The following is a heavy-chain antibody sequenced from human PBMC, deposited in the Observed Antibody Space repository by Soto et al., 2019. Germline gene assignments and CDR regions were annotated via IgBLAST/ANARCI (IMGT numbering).Heavy chain of an antibody. CDR3: ARDYGSPIAARPI. Sequence: ASVKVSCKASGYTFTSYAMHWVRQAPGQRLEWMGWINAGNSHTIYSQRFQGRVTITSDTSASTAYMDLSSLRSEDTAVYYCARDYGSPIAARPIWGQGTMVTVSS. D-gene: IGHD6-6*01. CDR2: INAGNSHT. J-gene: IGHJ3*02. CDR1: GYTFTSYA. V-gene: IGHV1-3*01.